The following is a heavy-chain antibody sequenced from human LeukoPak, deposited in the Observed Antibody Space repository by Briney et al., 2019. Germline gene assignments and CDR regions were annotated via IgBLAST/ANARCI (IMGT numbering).Heavy chain of an antibody. J-gene: IGHJ6*03. CDR1: GGSISSGSYY. V-gene: IGHV4-61*02. CDR2: IYTSGST. D-gene: IGHD6-25*01. CDR3: ARVIKRRQEYYYYYYMDV. Sequence: KPSETLSLTCTVSGGSISSGSYYWSWIRQPAGKGLEWIGRIYTSGSTNYNPSLKSRVTISVDTSKNQFSLKLSSVTAADTAVYYCARVIKRRQEYYYYYYMDVWGKGTTVTVSS.